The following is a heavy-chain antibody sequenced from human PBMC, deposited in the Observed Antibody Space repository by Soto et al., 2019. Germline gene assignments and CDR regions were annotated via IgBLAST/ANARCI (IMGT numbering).Heavy chain of an antibody. CDR3: ARGGSIVDIVSVPPGDR. D-gene: IGHD2-2*03. CDR2: ISSDGSST. V-gene: IGHV3-74*01. Sequence: GGSLRLSCATSGFTFSNYLMHWVRQAPGKGLVWVSHISSDGSSTSYADSVKGRFTISRDNAKNTLYLQMSSLRAEDTAVYYCARGGSIVDIVSVPPGDRWGQGTLVTVSS. J-gene: IGHJ5*02. CDR1: GFTFSNYL.